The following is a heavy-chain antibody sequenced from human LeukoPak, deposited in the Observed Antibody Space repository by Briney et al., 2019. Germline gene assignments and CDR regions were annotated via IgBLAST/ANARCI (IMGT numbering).Heavy chain of an antibody. Sequence: GGPLRLSCAASGFTFSSYAMSWVRQAPGKGLEWVSAISGSGGSTYYADSVKGRFTISRDNSKNTLYLQMNSLRAEDTAVYYCIRETVLLWFGELNSDAFDIWGQGTMVTVSS. J-gene: IGHJ3*02. D-gene: IGHD3-10*01. CDR2: ISGSGGST. CDR1: GFTFSSYA. V-gene: IGHV3-23*01. CDR3: IRETVLLWFGELNSDAFDI.